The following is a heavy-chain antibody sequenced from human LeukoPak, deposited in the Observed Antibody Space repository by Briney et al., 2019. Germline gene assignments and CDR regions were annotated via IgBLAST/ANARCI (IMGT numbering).Heavy chain of an antibody. CDR2: ISYDGSNK. CDR3: AKEQQLVYTFDY. V-gene: IGHV3-30*18. Sequence: GGSLRLSCAASGFTFGSYGMHWVRQAPGKGLEWVAVISYDGSNKYYADSVKGRFTISRDNSKNTLYLQMNSLRAEDTAVYYCAKEQQLVYTFDYWGQGTLVTVSS. J-gene: IGHJ4*02. D-gene: IGHD6-13*01. CDR1: GFTFGSYG.